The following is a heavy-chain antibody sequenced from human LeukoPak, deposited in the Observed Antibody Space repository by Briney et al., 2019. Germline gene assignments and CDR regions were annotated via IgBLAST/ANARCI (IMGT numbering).Heavy chain of an antibody. CDR3: ATDKMRAVAGGHYYYGMDV. CDR2: FDPEDGKT. J-gene: IGHJ6*02. Sequence: ASVKVSCKVSGYTLTELSMHWVRQAPGKGLEWMGGFDPEDGKTIYAQKFQGRVTMTEDTSTDTAYMELSSLRSEDTAVYYCATDKMRAVAGGHYYYGMDVWGQGTTVTVSS. V-gene: IGHV1-24*01. CDR1: GYTLTELS. D-gene: IGHD6-19*01.